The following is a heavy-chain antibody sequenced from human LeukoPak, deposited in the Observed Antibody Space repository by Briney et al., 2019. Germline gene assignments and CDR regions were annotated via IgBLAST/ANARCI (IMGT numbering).Heavy chain of an antibody. D-gene: IGHD2-2*01. CDR3: AREGRYCSSTSCYLLY. J-gene: IGHJ4*02. CDR2: ISAYNGNT. CDR1: GYTFTGYY. V-gene: IGHV1-18*04. Sequence: ASVKVSCKASGYTFTGYYMHWVRQAPGQGLEWMGWISAYNGNTNYAQKLQGRVTMTTDTSTSTAYMELRSLRSDDTAVYYCAREGRYCSSTSCYLLYWGQGTLVTVSS.